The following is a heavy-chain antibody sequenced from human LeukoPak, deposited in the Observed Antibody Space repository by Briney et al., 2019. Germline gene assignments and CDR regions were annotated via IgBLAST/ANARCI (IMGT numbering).Heavy chain of an antibody. V-gene: IGHV3-21*01. CDR3: ARERYSSSSVFDY. Sequence: GGSLRLSCAASGFTFSSYSMNWARQAPGTGLEWVSSITSSSSHVYYADSVKGRFTISRDNAKNSLYLQMNSLRAEDTAVYYCARERYSSSSVFDYWGQGTLVTVSS. CDR1: GFTFSSYS. CDR2: ITSSSSHV. D-gene: IGHD6-6*01. J-gene: IGHJ4*02.